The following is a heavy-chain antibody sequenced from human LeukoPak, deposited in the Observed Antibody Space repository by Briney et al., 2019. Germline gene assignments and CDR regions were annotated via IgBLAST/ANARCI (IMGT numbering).Heavy chain of an antibody. V-gene: IGHV1-69*05. D-gene: IGHD6-13*01. CDR3: ARGSLIGQAAGTNY. Sequence: GASVKVSCKASGGTFSSYAISWVRQAPGQGLEWMGGIIPIFGTANYALKFQGRVTITTDESTSTAYMELSSLRSEDTAVYYCARGSLIGQAAGTNYWGQGTLVTVSS. CDR2: IIPIFGTA. J-gene: IGHJ4*02. CDR1: GGTFSSYA.